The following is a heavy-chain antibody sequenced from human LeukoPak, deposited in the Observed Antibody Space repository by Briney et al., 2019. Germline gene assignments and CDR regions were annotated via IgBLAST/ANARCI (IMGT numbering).Heavy chain of an antibody. Sequence: PSETLSLTCTVSGGSISSSSYYWGWIRQPPGKGLEWIGRIYYSGSTYYNPSLKSRVTISVDTSKNQFSLKLSSVTAADTAVYYCARHLATVYCSGGSCYFDYYYMDVWGKGTTVTISS. J-gene: IGHJ6*03. V-gene: IGHV4-39*01. CDR2: IYYSGST. D-gene: IGHD2-15*01. CDR1: GGSISSSSYY. CDR3: ARHLATVYCSGGSCYFDYYYMDV.